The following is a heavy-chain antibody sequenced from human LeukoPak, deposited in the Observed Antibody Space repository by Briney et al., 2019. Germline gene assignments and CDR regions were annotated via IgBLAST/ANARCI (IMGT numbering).Heavy chain of an antibody. CDR2: IYTSGST. J-gene: IGHJ6*03. V-gene: IGHV4-4*07. CDR3: ARDDYYYYYMDV. CDR1: GVSISSYY. Sequence: SETLSLTCTVSGVSISSYYWSWIRQPAGEGLEWIGRIYTSGSTNYNPSLKSRVTMSVDTSKSQFSLKLSSVTAADTAVYYCARDDYYYYYMDVWGKGTTVTVSS.